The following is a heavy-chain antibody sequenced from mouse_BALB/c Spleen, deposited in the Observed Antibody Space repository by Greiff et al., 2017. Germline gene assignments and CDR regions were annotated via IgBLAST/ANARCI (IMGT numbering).Heavy chain of an antibody. CDR3: ASYYGSSGAMDY. CDR1: GFNIKDTY. V-gene: IGHV14-3*02. CDR2: IDPANGNT. Sequence: VQLQQSGAELVKPGASVKLSCTASGFNIKDTYMHWVKQRPEQGLEWIGRIDPANGNTKYDPKFQGKATITADTSSNTAYLQLSSLTSEDTAVYCCASYYGSSGAMDYWGQGTSVTVSS. D-gene: IGHD1-1*01. J-gene: IGHJ4*01.